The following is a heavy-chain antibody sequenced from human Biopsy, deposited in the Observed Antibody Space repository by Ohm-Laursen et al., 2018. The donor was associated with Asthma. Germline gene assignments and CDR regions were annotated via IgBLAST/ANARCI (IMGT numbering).Heavy chain of an antibody. V-gene: IGHV1-3*04. Sequence: SVKVSCNASGYNFISFAIHWVRQAPGQRLEWMVWVNTGNGGTKYSQKFQGRVTITRDTSASTAYMELRSLRSEDTATYYCARTYYDFLTGQVKDVFGVWGQGTMVTVSS. CDR3: ARTYYDFLTGQVKDVFGV. D-gene: IGHD3-9*01. CDR1: GYNFISFA. J-gene: IGHJ3*01. CDR2: VNTGNGGT.